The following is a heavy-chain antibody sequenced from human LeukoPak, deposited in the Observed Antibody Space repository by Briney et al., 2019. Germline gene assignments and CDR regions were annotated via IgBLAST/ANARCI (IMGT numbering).Heavy chain of an antibody. Sequence: PSETLSLTCAVYGGSFSGYYWSWIRQPPGKGLEWIGEINHSGSTNCNPSLKSRVTISVDTSKNQFSLKLSSVTAADTAVYYCARSTSLLWFGESPLYDYWGQGTLVTVSS. CDR3: ARSTSLLWFGESPLYDY. V-gene: IGHV4-34*01. J-gene: IGHJ4*02. CDR1: GGSFSGYY. CDR2: INHSGST. D-gene: IGHD3-10*01.